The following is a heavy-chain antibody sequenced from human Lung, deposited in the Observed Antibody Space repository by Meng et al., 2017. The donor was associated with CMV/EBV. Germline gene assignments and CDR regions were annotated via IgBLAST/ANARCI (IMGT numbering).Heavy chain of an antibody. J-gene: IGHJ6*02. CDR1: GYTFTSYD. CDR3: ARVYTCRDDFWRNCYYYGMDV. Sequence: ASXXVSXKASGYTFTSYDINWVRQATGQGLEWMGWMNPNSGNTGYAQKFQGRVTITRNTSISTAYMELSSLRSEDTAVYYCARVYTCRDDFWRNCYYYGMDVWGQGXTVTVSS. D-gene: IGHD3-3*01. V-gene: IGHV1-8*03. CDR2: MNPNSGNT.